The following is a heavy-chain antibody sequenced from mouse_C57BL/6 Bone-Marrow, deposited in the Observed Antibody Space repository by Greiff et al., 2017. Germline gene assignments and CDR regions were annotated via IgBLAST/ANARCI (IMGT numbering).Heavy chain of an antibody. J-gene: IGHJ4*01. Sequence: QVQLQQPGAELVKPGASVKMSCKASGYTFTSYWITWVKQRPGQGLEWIGDIYPGSGSTNYNEKFKSKATLTVDTSSSTAYIQLSSLTSEDSAVYYCAREGTVVPHYYAMDYWGQGTSVTVSS. CDR1: GYTFTSYW. CDR2: IYPGSGST. D-gene: IGHD1-1*01. CDR3: AREGTVVPHYYAMDY. V-gene: IGHV1-55*01.